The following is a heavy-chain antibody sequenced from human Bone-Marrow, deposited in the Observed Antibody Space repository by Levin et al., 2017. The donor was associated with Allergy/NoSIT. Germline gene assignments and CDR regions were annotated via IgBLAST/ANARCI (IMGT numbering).Heavy chain of an antibody. Sequence: RSGGSLRLSCAASGFTFSNFGMEWLRQAPGKGLEWVAVISYEGSIQHYADSVKGRFTISRDNSKNTLYLEMNNLTPEDSALYYCAKEVTPRVAPATDYWGQGTLVTVSS. CDR1: GFTFSNFG. CDR3: AKEVTPRVAPATDY. J-gene: IGHJ4*02. D-gene: IGHD2-2*01. V-gene: IGHV3-30*18. CDR2: ISYEGSIQ.